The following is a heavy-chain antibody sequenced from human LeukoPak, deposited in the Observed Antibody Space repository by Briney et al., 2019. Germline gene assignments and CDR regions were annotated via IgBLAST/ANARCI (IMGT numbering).Heavy chain of an antibody. CDR1: GGSFSGYY. V-gene: IGHV4-34*01. D-gene: IGHD2-2*02. CDR2: INHSGST. CDR3: ARGRGYCSSTSCYTGKNWFDP. J-gene: IGHJ5*02. Sequence: SETLSLTCAVYGGSFSGYYWSWIRQPPGKGLEWIGEINHSGSTNYNPSLKSRVTISVDTSKNQFSLKLSSVTAADTAVYYCARGRGYCSSTSCYTGKNWFDPWGQGTLVTVSS.